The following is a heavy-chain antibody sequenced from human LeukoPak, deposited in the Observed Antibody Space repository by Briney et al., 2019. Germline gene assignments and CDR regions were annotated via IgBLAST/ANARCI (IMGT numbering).Heavy chain of an antibody. V-gene: IGHV4-39*07. Sequence: SETLSLACTVSGGSITNTNYYWVWVRQTPGKGLEWIGSVYYTGTTYYNPSLKSRVAISVDTSKNHFSLKLSSVTAADTAVYYCAGLVVVAATYYYGMDVWGQGTTVTVSS. CDR2: VYYTGTT. D-gene: IGHD2-15*01. CDR1: GGSITNTNYY. CDR3: AGLVVVAATYYYGMDV. J-gene: IGHJ6*02.